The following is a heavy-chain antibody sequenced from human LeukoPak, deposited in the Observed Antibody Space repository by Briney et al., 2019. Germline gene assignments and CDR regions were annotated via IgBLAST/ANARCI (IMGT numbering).Heavy chain of an antibody. V-gene: IGHV1-69*13. CDR1: GGTFSSYA. CDR2: IIPIFGTA. J-gene: IGHJ4*02. Sequence: SVKVSCNASGGTFSSYAISWVRQAPGQGLESMGGIIPIFGTANYAQKFQGRVTITADESTSTAYMELSSLRSEDTAVYYCASLSDYCGGDCYGIDYWGQGTLVTVSS. CDR3: ASLSDYCGGDCYGIDY. D-gene: IGHD2-21*02.